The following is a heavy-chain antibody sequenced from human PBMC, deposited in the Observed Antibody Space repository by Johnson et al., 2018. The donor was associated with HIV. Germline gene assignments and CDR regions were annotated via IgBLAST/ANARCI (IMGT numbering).Heavy chain of an antibody. CDR1: GFTFSSYA. CDR3: ARGFYDILTGFDAFDI. D-gene: IGHD3-9*01. CDR2: ISSNGGST. Sequence: VQLVESGGGLVQPGGSLRLSCAASGFTFSSYAMHWVRQAPGKGLEYVSAISSNGGSTYYAKSVKGRFTISRDNSKNTLDLQMGSLRAEDMAVYYCARGFYDILTGFDAFDIWGQGTMVTVSS. J-gene: IGHJ3*02. V-gene: IGHV3-64*01.